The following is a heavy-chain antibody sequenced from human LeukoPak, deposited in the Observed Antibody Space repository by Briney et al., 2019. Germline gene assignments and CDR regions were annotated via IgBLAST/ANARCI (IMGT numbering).Heavy chain of an antibody. J-gene: IGHJ5*02. V-gene: IGHV4-59*08. Sequence: SETLSLTCTVSGGSISSYYWSWIRQPPGKGLEWNGYIYYSGSTNYNPSLKSRVTISVDTSKNQFSLKLSSVTAADTAVYYCARHVGRYYYDSSGYFDPWGQGTLVTVSS. CDR1: GGSISSYY. CDR2: IYYSGST. CDR3: ARHVGRYYYDSSGYFDP. D-gene: IGHD3-22*01.